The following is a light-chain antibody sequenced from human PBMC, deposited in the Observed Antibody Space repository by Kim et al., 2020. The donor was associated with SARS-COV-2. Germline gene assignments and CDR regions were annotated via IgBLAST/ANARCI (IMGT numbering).Light chain of an antibody. CDR1: TSDVGAYNY. Sequence: GQSVAISCTGTTSDVGAYNYVSWYQQHPGTAPKLILYELTKRPSRVPDRFSGSKSGNTASLTVSGLQAEDEAHYYCSSYAGTNTVIFGGGAQLTVL. V-gene: IGLV2-8*01. CDR3: SSYAGTNTVI. J-gene: IGLJ2*01. CDR2: ELT.